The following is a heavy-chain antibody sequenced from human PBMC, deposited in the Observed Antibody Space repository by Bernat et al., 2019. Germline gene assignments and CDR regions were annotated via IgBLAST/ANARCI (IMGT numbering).Heavy chain of an antibody. Sequence: QVQLVESGGGVVQPGRSLRLSCAASGFTFSSYAMHWVRQAPGKGLEWVAVISYDGSNKYYAESVKGRFTISRDNSKNTLYLQMNSLRAEDTAVYYCAREAGKFFDYWGQGTLVTVSS. CDR2: ISYDGSNK. D-gene: IGHD6-19*01. CDR1: GFTFSSYA. CDR3: AREAGKFFDY. J-gene: IGHJ4*02. V-gene: IGHV3-30-3*01.